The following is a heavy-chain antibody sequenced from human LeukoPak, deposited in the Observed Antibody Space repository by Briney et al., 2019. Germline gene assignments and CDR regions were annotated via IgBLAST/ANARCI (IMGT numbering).Heavy chain of an antibody. V-gene: IGHV3-74*01. J-gene: IGHJ4*02. CDR1: GFTFSNYW. CDR3: ARGGSYVDY. Sequence: GGSLRLSCAASGFTFSNYWMHWVRQVPEKGLVWVSRVNPDGSSLTYANSVKGRFTSSRDNARNTLYLQMNRLRVEDTAVYYCARGGSYVDYWGQGILVTVSS. D-gene: IGHD3-16*01. CDR2: VNPDGSSL.